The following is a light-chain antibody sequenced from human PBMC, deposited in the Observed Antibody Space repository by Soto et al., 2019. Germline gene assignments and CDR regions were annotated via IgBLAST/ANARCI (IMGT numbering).Light chain of an antibody. CDR3: CSYAGSYTFYV. V-gene: IGLV2-11*01. J-gene: IGLJ1*01. CDR2: DVS. CDR1: SSDVGGYNY. Sequence: QSALTRPRSVSGSPGQSVTISCTGTSSDVGGYNYVSWYQHHPGKATKLMIYDVSKRPSGVPDRFSGSKSGNTASLTISVLQAEDEADYYCCSYAGSYTFYVFGTGTKVTVL.